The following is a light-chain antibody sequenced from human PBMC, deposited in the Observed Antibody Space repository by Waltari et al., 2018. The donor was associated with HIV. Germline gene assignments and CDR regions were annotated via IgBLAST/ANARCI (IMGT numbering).Light chain of an antibody. CDR3: QVWDSSSDHWV. CDR2: GDR. Sequence: SYVLTQPPSVSAAPGKPARLTSHENNLDRKSLCWYQQKPGQAPVLVMYGDRDRPSWIPERLSGSSSGNTATLTISRVEAGDEADYYCQVWDSSSDHWVFGGGTKLSVL. CDR1: NLDRKS. J-gene: IGLJ3*02. V-gene: IGLV3-21*03.